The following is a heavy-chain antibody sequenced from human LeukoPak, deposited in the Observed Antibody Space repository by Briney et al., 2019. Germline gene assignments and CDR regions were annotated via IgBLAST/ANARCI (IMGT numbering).Heavy chain of an antibody. CDR1: AFIFSGHW. Sequence: GGSLRLSCEGSAFIFSGHWMNWVRQTPGKGLEWVASIKEDGSERQYVDSVKGRFSISRDNTKGSLFLQLNSLRAEDTAVYYCAKVGSGWPHFDYWGQGTLVTVSS. J-gene: IGHJ4*02. V-gene: IGHV3-7*03. CDR3: AKVGSGWPHFDY. D-gene: IGHD6-19*01. CDR2: IKEDGSER.